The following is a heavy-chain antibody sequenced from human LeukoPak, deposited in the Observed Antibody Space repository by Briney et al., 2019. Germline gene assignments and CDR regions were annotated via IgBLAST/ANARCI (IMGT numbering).Heavy chain of an antibody. D-gene: IGHD1-26*01. V-gene: IGHV4-59*01. J-gene: IGHJ4*02. CDR3: ARALYSGXDY. CDR2: IHYSGST. CDR1: GGSISNFY. Sequence: PSETLSLTCSVFGGSISNFYWSWIRQPPGKGLEWIGYIHYSGSTNYNPSLKSRVTISVDTSKNQFSLKLTSVTAEDTAVYYCARALYSGXDYWGQGTLVTVSS.